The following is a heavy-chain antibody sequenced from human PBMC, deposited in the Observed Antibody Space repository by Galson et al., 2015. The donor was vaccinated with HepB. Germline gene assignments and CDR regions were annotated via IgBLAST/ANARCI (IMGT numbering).Heavy chain of an antibody. CDR2: IYYSGST. CDR3: ARVPIMDRGYGPDV. J-gene: IGHJ6*02. V-gene: IGHV4-59*01. CDR1: GGSISSYY. Sequence: ETLSLTCTVSGGSISSYYWSWIRQPPGKGLEWIGYIYYSGSTNYNPSLKSRVTISVDTSKNQFSLKLSSVTAADTAVYYCARVPIMDRGYGPDVWGQGTTVTVSS. D-gene: IGHD3-16*01.